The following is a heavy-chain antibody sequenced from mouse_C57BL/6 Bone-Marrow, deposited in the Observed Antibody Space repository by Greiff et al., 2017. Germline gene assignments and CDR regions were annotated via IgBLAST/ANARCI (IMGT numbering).Heavy chain of an antibody. D-gene: IGHD2-5*01. CDR1: GYTFTEYT. Sequence: QVQLQQSGAELVKPGASVKLSCKASGYTFTEYTIHWVKQRSGQGLEWIGWFYPGSGSIKYNEKFKDKATLTADKSSSTDYMELSRLTSEDSAVYFWARDEEEGKRCSNYPWFAYWGQGTLVTVSA. V-gene: IGHV1-62-2*01. J-gene: IGHJ3*01. CDR2: FYPGSGSI. CDR3: ARDEEEGKRCSNYPWFAY.